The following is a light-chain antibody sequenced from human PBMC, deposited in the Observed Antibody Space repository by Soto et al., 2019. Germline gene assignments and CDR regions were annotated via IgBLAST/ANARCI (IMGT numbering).Light chain of an antibody. V-gene: IGKV2-30*02. CDR3: MQGTHWPWT. J-gene: IGKJ1*01. CDR1: QSLIHSDGNTY. CDR2: EVS. Sequence: DVVMTQSPLSLPVTLGQPASISCRSSQSLIHSDGNTYLSWFQQRPGQSPRRLIYEVSDRDSGVPDRFTGSGTGTDITLKISSVEAEDVGVYYCMQGTHWPWTFGQGTEVEIK.